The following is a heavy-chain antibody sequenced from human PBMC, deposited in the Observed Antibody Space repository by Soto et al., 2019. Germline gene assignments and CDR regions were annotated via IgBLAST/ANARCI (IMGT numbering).Heavy chain of an antibody. Sequence: EVHLLESGGGLVQPGGSLRLSGAASGFTFSSFAMTWVRQAPGEGLEWVSSISSSGETTYYSDSVKGRFTISRDISKNMVYLQMTSLRAEDTAVYFCVQDWTGNSCPCMVVWGQGTTVTVSS. D-gene: IGHD6-13*01. CDR1: GFTFSSFA. J-gene: IGHJ6*02. V-gene: IGHV3-23*01. CDR3: VQDWTGNSCPCMVV. CDR2: ISSSGETT.